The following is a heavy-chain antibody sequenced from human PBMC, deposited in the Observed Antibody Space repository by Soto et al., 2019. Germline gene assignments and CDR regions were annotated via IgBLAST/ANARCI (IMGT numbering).Heavy chain of an antibody. CDR3: ARGGGSADYYYMDV. CDR1: GFTFSRSP. CDR2: ISSSSGTI. D-gene: IGHD3-16*01. V-gene: IGHV3-48*01. Sequence: GGSLRLSCAASGFTFSRSPMNWVRQAPGKGLEWISYISSSSGTIYYADSVKGRFTISRDNAKNSLCLHMNSLRAEDTAVYYCARGGGSADYYYMDVWGKGTSVTVSS. J-gene: IGHJ6*03.